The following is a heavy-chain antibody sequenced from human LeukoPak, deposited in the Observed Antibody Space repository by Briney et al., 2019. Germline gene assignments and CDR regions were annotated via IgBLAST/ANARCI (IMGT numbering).Heavy chain of an antibody. J-gene: IGHJ4*02. Sequence: SVKVSCKASGGTFSSYAISWVRQAPGQGLEWMGRIIPILGIANYAQKFQGRVTITADKSTSTAYMELSSLRSEDTAVYYCARDNHYDSSGYYYANDYWGQGTLVTVSS. CDR1: GGTFSSYA. CDR2: IIPILGIA. D-gene: IGHD3-22*01. V-gene: IGHV1-69*04. CDR3: ARDNHYDSSGYYYANDY.